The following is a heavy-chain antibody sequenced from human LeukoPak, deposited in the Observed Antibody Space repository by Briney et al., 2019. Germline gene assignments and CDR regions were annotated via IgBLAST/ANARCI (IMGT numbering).Heavy chain of an antibody. Sequence: ASVKVSCKASGYTFTSYYMHWVRQAPGQGLEWMGIINPSGGSTSYAQKFQGRVTMTRDTSTSTVYMELGSLRSEDTAVYYCARDGSSTPTAGWFDPWGQGTLVTVSS. J-gene: IGHJ5*02. CDR2: INPSGGST. V-gene: IGHV1-46*01. CDR3: ARDGSSTPTAGWFDP. CDR1: GYTFTSYY. D-gene: IGHD2-2*01.